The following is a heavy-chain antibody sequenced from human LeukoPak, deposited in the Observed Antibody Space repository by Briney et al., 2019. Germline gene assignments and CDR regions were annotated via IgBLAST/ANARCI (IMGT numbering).Heavy chain of an antibody. CDR2: ISGGGEHT. CDR1: GFTFTNFA. Sequence: GGSLRLSCAASGFTFTNFAMKWVRQAPGKGLEWVADISGGGEHTFYAGSVKGRFTISRDNSKDTLHLQMSILRPEDTALYYCASGPYSSSYFASWGQGTMVTVSS. V-gene: IGHV3-23*01. J-gene: IGHJ4*02. CDR3: ASGPYSSSYFAS. D-gene: IGHD6-13*01.